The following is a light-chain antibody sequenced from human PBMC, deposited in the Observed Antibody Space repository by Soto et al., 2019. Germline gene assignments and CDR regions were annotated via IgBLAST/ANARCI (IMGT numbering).Light chain of an antibody. CDR2: GAS. Sequence: EIVLTQSPGTLSLSPGERATLSCRASQSVSSSYLAWYQQKPGQAPRLLIYGASSRATGIPDRFSGSGSGTDFTLTISRLEPEYFAVYYCQQYGSSLWTFGQGTKVAIK. V-gene: IGKV3-20*01. CDR3: QQYGSSLWT. J-gene: IGKJ1*01. CDR1: QSVSSSY.